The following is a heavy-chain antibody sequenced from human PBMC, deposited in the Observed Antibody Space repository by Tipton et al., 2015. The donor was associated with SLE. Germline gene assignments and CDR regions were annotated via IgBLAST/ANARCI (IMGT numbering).Heavy chain of an antibody. Sequence: TLSLTCTVSGGSMSNSYYWGWIRQSPGKGLEWIGDISASGSTFYNPSLKSRVTMLVDTSKNEFSLTLSSVTAADTAVYYCTRRTIDVRPYYFDYWGQGTLVTVSS. D-gene: IGHD3-10*02. CDR3: TRRTIDVRPYYFDY. V-gene: IGHV4-39*01. CDR2: ISASGST. J-gene: IGHJ4*02. CDR1: GGSMSNSYY.